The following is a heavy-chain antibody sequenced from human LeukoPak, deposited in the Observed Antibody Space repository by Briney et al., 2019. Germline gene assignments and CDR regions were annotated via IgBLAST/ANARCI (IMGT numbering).Heavy chain of an antibody. J-gene: IGHJ4*02. CDR2: ISGSGGST. V-gene: IGHV3-23*01. CDR3: AKGTSDFWSGYPSLDY. CDR1: GFTFSSYA. Sequence: PGGSLRLSCAASGFTFSSYAMSWVRQAPGKGLEWVSAISGSGGSTYYADSVKGRFTISRDNSTNTLYLQMNSLRAEDTAVYYCAKGTSDFWSGYPSLDYWGQGTLVTVSS. D-gene: IGHD3-3*01.